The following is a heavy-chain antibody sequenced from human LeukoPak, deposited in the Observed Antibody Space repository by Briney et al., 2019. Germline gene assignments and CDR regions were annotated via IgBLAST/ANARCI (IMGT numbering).Heavy chain of an antibody. V-gene: IGHV3-7*01. Sequence: PXGSLXLXCAASGFTFSNYWMSWVRQAPGKGLEWVANIKQDGTEKYYVDSVKGRFTISRDKEKKTVYMEMNRLRDEDTAVYYCARDKVVGATYLDYWGQGTLVTVSS. J-gene: IGHJ4*02. D-gene: IGHD2-15*01. CDR1: GFTFSNYW. CDR3: ARDKVVGATYLDY. CDR2: IKQDGTEK.